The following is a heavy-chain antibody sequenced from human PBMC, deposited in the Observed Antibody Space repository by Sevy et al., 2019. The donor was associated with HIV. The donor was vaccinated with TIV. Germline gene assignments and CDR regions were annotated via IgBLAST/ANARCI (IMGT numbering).Heavy chain of an antibody. J-gene: IGHJ5*01. CDR3: MRVRAILFPGKSSRYRFDS. V-gene: IGHV3-7*04. CDR2: IKQDESDK. CDR1: GFTLSSYW. Sequence: GGSLRLSCVASGFTLSSYWMSWVRQVPGQGLEWVADIKQDESDKNYGDSVKGRYTISRDNAKKSLYLQMNNLRVEDTAVYYWMRVRAILFPGKSSRYRFDSWGQGTPLTVSS. D-gene: IGHD1-26*01.